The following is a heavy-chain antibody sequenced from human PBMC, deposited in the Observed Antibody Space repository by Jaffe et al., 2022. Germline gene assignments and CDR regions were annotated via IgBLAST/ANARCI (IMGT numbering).Heavy chain of an antibody. D-gene: IGHD6-13*01. CDR2: IYTSGST. V-gene: IGHV4-61*02. CDR3: AREGSVAAGTTNYYYYYYMDV. Sequence: QVQLQESGPGLVKPSQTLSLTCTVSGGSISSGSYYWSWIRQPAGKGLEWIGRIYTSGSTNYNPSLKSRVTISVDTSKNQFSLKLSSVTAADTAVYYCAREGSVAAGTTNYYYYYYMDVWGKGTTVTVSS. CDR1: GGSISSGSYY. J-gene: IGHJ6*03.